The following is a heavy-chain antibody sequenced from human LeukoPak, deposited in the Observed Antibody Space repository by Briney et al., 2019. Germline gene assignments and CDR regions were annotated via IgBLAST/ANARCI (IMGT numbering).Heavy chain of an antibody. CDR2: IYPGDSDT. D-gene: IGHD3-22*01. CDR3: ARLGGYYYDSSGYAGYFDY. V-gene: IGHV5-51*01. Sequence: GESLKISCKGSGYSFTSYWIGWVRQMPGKGLEWMGIIYPGDSDTRYSPSFQGQVTISADKSISTAYLQWSSLKASDTAMYYCARLGGYYYDSSGYAGYFDYWGQGTLDTVSS. CDR1: GYSFTSYW. J-gene: IGHJ4*02.